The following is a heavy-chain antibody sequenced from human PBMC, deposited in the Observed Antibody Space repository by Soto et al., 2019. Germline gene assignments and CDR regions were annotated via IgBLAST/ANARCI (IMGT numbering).Heavy chain of an antibody. CDR2: IVAAGTIT. CDR3: SRLYYHVDSAFGP. Sequence: GGSLRLSCAGSGFTFSSYAMGWVRQAPGKGLEWVSDIVAAGTITYYADSAKGRFTISRDNSKSMLYLQMNSLRPEDTATYYCSRLYYHVDSAFGPWGKGTVVTVSS. J-gene: IGHJ5*02. V-gene: IGHV3-23*01. CDR1: GFTFSSYA. D-gene: IGHD3-22*01.